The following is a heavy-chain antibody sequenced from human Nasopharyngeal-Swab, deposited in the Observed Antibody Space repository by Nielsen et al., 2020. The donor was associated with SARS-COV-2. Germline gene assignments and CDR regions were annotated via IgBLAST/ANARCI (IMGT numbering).Heavy chain of an antibody. D-gene: IGHD2-8*01. J-gene: IGHJ6*02. CDR3: ASGQCINGVCNPTDGLDV. Sequence: SVNVSCKASGFSITYRFLHWMRHAPGQALEWMGWITPFNGNAKYAQKFQGRVSITRDGSRTTASLELSSLRPDDTAMYFCASGQCINGVCNPTDGLDVWGQGTSVTVS. V-gene: IGHV1-45*02. CDR1: GFSITYRF. CDR2: ITPFNGNA.